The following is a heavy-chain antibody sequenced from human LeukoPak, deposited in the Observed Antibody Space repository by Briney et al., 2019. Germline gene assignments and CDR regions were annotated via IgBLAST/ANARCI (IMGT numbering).Heavy chain of an antibody. D-gene: IGHD5-12*01. V-gene: IGHV4-34*01. Sequence: SETLSLTCAVYGGSFSGYYWSWIRRPPGKGLEWIGEINHSGSTNYNPSLKSRVTISVDTSKNQFSLKLSSVTAADTAVYYCARVSGYDWESFYDYWGQGTLVTVSS. CDR1: GGSFSGYY. CDR3: ARVSGYDWESFYDY. CDR2: INHSGST. J-gene: IGHJ4*02.